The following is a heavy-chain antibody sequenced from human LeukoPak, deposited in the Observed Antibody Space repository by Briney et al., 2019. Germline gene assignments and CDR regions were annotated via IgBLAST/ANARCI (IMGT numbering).Heavy chain of an antibody. CDR3: ARGDYGDRGYYFDY. J-gene: IGHJ4*02. D-gene: IGHD4-17*01. V-gene: IGHV4-34*01. CDR2: INHSGST. Sequence: SETLSLTCAVYGGSFSGYYWSWIRQPPGKGLEGFGDINHSGSTNYNRSLKSRVTISVDTSKNQFSLKLSSVTAADTAVYYCARGDYGDRGYYFDYWGQGTLVTVSS. CDR1: GGSFSGYY.